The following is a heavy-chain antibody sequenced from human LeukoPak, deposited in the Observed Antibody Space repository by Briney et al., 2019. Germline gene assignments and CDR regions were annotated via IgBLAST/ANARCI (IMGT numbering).Heavy chain of an antibody. CDR1: GFTFSDYN. CDR3: ARGDRVMGY. D-gene: IGHD2-8*01. V-gene: IGHV3-48*01. Sequence: GGSLRLSCAASGFTFSDYNMNWVRRAPGKGLEWVSYITSSSSTMYYADSVKGRFTVSRDNAKNSLYLQMNSLRAEDTAVYYCARGDRVMGYWGQGSLVTVSS. J-gene: IGHJ4*02. CDR2: ITSSSSTM.